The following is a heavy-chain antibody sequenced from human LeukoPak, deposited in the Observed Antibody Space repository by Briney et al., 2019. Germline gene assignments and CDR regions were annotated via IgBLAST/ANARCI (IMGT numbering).Heavy chain of an antibody. D-gene: IGHD1-1*01. CDR3: AKDSNWNSIDY. J-gene: IGHJ4*02. Sequence: GGSLRLSCAASGFTFSNNWMSWVRQAPGKGLEWVGNIKQDGSAKYYVDSVKGRFTISRDNAKNSLYLQMNSLRAEDTAVYYCAKDSNWNSIDYWGQGTLVTVSS. V-gene: IGHV3-7*01. CDR2: IKQDGSAK. CDR1: GFTFSNNW.